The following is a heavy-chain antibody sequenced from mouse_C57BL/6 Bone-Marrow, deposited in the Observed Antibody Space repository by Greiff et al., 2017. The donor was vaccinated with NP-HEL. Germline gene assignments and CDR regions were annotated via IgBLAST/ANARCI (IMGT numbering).Heavy chain of an antibody. V-gene: IGHV1-76*01. Sequence: VQLQQSGAELVRPGASVKLSCKASGYTFTDYYINWVKQRPGQGLEWIARIYPGSGNTYYNEKFKGKATLTAEKSSSTAYMQLSSLTSEESAVYFCAPGWYFDVWGTGTTVTVSS. CDR1: GYTFTDYY. CDR2: IYPGSGNT. J-gene: IGHJ1*03. CDR3: APGWYFDV.